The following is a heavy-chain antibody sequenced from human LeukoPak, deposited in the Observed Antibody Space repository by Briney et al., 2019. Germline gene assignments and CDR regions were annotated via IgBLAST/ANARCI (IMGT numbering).Heavy chain of an antibody. V-gene: IGHV4-34*01. D-gene: IGHD3-22*01. CDR3: ARGPYYYDKFDY. CDR1: GGSFSGYY. CDR2: INHSGST. J-gene: IGHJ4*02. Sequence: PSETLSLTCAVCGGSFSGYYWSWIRQPPGKGLEWIGEINHSGSTNYNPSLKSRVTISVDTSKNQFSLKLSSVTAADTAVYYCARGPYYYDKFDYWGQGTLVTVSS.